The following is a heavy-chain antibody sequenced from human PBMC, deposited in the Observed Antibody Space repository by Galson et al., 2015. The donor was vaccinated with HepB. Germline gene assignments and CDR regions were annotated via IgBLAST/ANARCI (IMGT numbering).Heavy chain of an antibody. Sequence: SLRLSCAASGLIFSRHGMHWVRQAPGKGLEWVALIWSDGTKQLYGDSVKGRFTISRDNSKNTLYLQMNNLRADDTAVYYCAREAAVAAPAAFDNWGQGALVTVS. CDR2: IWSDGTKQ. CDR3: AREAAVAAPAAFDN. CDR1: GLIFSRHG. D-gene: IGHD6-13*01. J-gene: IGHJ4*02. V-gene: IGHV3-33*01.